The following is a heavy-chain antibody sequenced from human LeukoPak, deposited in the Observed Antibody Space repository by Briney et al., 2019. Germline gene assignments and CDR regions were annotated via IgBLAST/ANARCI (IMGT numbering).Heavy chain of an antibody. Sequence: GGSLRLSCAASEFTFSSYAMSWVRQAPGKGLEWVSGISGSGGTTYYADSVKGRFTISRDNSKNTLYLQMNSLRAEDTAVYYCAKDSGTLAGQFDYWGQGTLVTVSS. D-gene: IGHD6-19*01. CDR3: AKDSGTLAGQFDY. CDR2: ISGSGGTT. J-gene: IGHJ4*02. CDR1: EFTFSSYA. V-gene: IGHV3-23*01.